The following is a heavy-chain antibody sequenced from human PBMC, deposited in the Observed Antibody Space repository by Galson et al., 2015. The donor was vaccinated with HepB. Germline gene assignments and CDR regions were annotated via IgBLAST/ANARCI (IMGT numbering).Heavy chain of an antibody. CDR1: GFTFSSYA. CDR3: ARPGAYYDFWSGYSRNYFDY. CDR2: ISYDGSNK. J-gene: IGHJ4*02. Sequence: SLRLSCAASGFTFSSYAMHWVRQAPGKGLEWVAVISYDGSNKYYADSVKGRFTISRDNSKNTLYLQINSLRAEDTAVYYCARPGAYYDFWSGYSRNYFDYWGQGTLVTVSS. D-gene: IGHD3-3*01. V-gene: IGHV3-30-3*01.